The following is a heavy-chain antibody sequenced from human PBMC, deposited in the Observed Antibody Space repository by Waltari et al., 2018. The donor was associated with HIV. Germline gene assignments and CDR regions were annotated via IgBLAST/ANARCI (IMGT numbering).Heavy chain of an antibody. CDR2: IYSGGST. CDR3: ARRWSGWHSGVSMDV. J-gene: IGHJ6*02. V-gene: IGHV4-39*01. Sequence: QLQLQESGPGLVKASDTLSLTCTVSGGSISGSNYYWGWIRQPPGKGLEWIGSIYSGGSTNYNPSLKSRVTISGDTSKNTFSLNLSSVTAADTAVYYCARRWSGWHSGVSMDVWGQGTTVTVSS. CDR1: GGSISGSNYY. D-gene: IGHD2-15*01.